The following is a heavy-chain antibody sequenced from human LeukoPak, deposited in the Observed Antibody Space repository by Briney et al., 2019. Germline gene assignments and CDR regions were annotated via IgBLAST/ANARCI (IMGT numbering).Heavy chain of an antibody. CDR3: ATDGARSGYDDSSLGY. V-gene: IGHV4-59*01. Sequence: SEILSLTCAVYGGSFSGYYWSWIRQPPGKGLEWIGYVYYSGSTNYNPSLKSRVTISVDTSKNQFSLKLSSVTAADTAVYYCATDGARSGYDDSSLGYWGQGTPVTVSS. CDR2: VYYSGST. D-gene: IGHD3-22*01. CDR1: GGSFSGYY. J-gene: IGHJ4*02.